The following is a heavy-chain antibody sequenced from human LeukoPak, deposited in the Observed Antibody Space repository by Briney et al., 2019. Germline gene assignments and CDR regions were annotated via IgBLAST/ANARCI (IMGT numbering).Heavy chain of an antibody. J-gene: IGHJ6*03. CDR3: ARRDYYYYMDV. V-gene: IGHV4-59*08. Sequence: PSETLSLTCTVSGGSISSYYWSWIRQPPGKGLEWIGYIYYSGRTDYNPSLKSRVTISVDTSKNQFSLKVRSVTAADTAVYYCARRDYYYYMDVWGKGTTVTVSS. CDR2: IYYSGRT. CDR1: GGSISSYY.